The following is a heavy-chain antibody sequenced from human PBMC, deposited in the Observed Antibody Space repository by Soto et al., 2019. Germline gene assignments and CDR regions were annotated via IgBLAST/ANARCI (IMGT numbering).Heavy chain of an antibody. CDR1: GFTFSSYA. CDR2: ISGSGGST. D-gene: IGHD5-18*01. CDR3: AKDQDTAMVTFDY. Sequence: EVQLLESGGGLVQPGGSLRLSCAASGFTFSSYAMSWVRQAPGKGLEWVSAISGSGGSTYYADSVKGRFTISRDNSKNPVYLQMNSLRAEDTAVYYCAKDQDTAMVTFDYWGQGTLVTVSS. V-gene: IGHV3-23*01. J-gene: IGHJ4*02.